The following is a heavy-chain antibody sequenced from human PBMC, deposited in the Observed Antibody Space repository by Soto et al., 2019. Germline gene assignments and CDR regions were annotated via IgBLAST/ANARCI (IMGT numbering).Heavy chain of an antibody. CDR3: ARLYREFWGGFDY. V-gene: IGHV5-51*01. D-gene: IGHD3-3*01. Sequence: PGESLKISCEGVGYSFTNYWIAWVRQMPGKGLEWMGTIYPGDSDMRYSPSFRCQVTMSVDKSSNTAYLQWGSLTASDTAKYYCARLYREFWGGFDYWGQGTLVTVSS. CDR1: GYSFTNYW. CDR2: IYPGDSDM. J-gene: IGHJ4*02.